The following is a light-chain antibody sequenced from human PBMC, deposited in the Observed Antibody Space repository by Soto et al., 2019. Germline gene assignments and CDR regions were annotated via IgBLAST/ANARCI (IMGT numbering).Light chain of an antibody. CDR2: AAS. Sequence: AIRMTQSPSSLSASTGDRVTITCRASQGISSYLAWYQQKPGKAPKLLIYAASTLQRGVPSRFSGSGSGTDFTLTNSCLQSEDFATYYCQQYYSYPVTFGGGTKVDIK. J-gene: IGKJ4*01. CDR1: QGISSY. V-gene: IGKV1-8*01. CDR3: QQYYSYPVT.